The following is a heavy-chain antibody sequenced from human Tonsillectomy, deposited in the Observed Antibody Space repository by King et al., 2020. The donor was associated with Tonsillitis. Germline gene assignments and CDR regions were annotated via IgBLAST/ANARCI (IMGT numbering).Heavy chain of an antibody. J-gene: IGHJ4*02. D-gene: IGHD3-10*01. Sequence: QLVQSGAEVKKPGASVKVSCKASGYTFTGYGFSWVRQAPGQGLEWMGWISGYNGNRNYAQKFQCRVTMTTDTSTSTGYIELRSLRSDDTAVYYCAGDLTSLWFGELFRHFDYWGQGTLVTVSS. CDR3: AGDLTSLWFGELFRHFDY. V-gene: IGHV1-18*04. CDR1: GYTFTGYG. CDR2: ISGYNGNR.